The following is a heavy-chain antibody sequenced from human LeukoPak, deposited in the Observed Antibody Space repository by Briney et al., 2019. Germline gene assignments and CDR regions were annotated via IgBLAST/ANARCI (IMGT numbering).Heavy chain of an antibody. CDR3: ARGHYYDSSGYLNLFDY. Sequence: SETLSLTCTVSGGSISSYYWSWVRQPPGKGLEWIGYIFYSGGTNYNPSLKSRVTISVDTSKNQFSLKLSSVTAADTAVYYCARGHYYDSSGYLNLFDYWGQGTLVTVSS. CDR1: GGSISSYY. V-gene: IGHV4-59*12. J-gene: IGHJ4*02. CDR2: IFYSGGT. D-gene: IGHD3-22*01.